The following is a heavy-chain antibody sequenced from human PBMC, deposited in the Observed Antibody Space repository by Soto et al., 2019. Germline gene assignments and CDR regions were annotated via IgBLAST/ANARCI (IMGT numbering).Heavy chain of an antibody. CDR3: ARSYCGDDCPYYLDY. D-gene: IGHD2-21*01. CDR1: GFTFSDHY. Sequence: GGSLRLSCAASGFTFSDHYMDWVRQAPGKGLEWVGRTRNKANSYTTEYAASVKGRFTISRDDSKNSLYLQMNSLKIEDTAMYYCARSYCGDDCPYYLDYWGQGTLVTVSS. V-gene: IGHV3-72*01. J-gene: IGHJ4*02. CDR2: TRNKANSYTT.